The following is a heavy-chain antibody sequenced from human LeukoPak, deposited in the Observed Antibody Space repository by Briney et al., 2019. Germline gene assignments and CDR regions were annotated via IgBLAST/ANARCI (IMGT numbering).Heavy chain of an antibody. CDR2: IYTSGST. CDR1: GGSISSYY. V-gene: IGHV4-4*07. J-gene: IGHJ3*02. CDR3: ARAVFWSGYYSHFDI. D-gene: IGHD3-3*01. Sequence: SETLSLTCTVSGGSISSYYWTWIRQPAGKGLEWIGRIYTSGSTNYNPSLKSRVTMSVDTSKNQFSLKLTSVTAADTAVYYCARAVFWSGYYSHFDIWGQGTMVTVSS.